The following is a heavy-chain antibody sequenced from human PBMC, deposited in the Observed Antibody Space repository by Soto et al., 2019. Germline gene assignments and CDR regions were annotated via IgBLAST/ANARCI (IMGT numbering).Heavy chain of an antibody. CDR3: ARVHYDILTGFDY. Sequence: QVQLQQWGAGLLKPSETLSLTCAVYGGSFSGYYWSWIRQPPGRGLEWIGEINHSGSTNYNPSLTRRVAISVDTSKNQFSLKLISVIAADTAVYYCARVHYDILTGFDYWGQGTLVTVSS. CDR2: INHSGST. V-gene: IGHV4-34*01. D-gene: IGHD3-9*01. CDR1: GGSFSGYY. J-gene: IGHJ4*02.